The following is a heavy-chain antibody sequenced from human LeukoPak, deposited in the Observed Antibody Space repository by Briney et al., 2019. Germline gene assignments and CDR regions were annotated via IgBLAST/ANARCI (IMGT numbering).Heavy chain of an antibody. CDR3: ATDTPNANQQLGRYYYGMDV. V-gene: IGHV1-24*01. CDR2: FDPEDGET. CDR1: GYTLTELS. J-gene: IGHJ6*02. Sequence: ASVKVSCKVSGYTLTELSMHWVRQAPGKGLEWMGGFDPEDGETIYAQKFQGRVTMTEDTSTDTAYVELSSLRSEDTAVYYWATDTPNANQQLGRYYYGMDVWGQGTTVTVSS. D-gene: IGHD6-13*01.